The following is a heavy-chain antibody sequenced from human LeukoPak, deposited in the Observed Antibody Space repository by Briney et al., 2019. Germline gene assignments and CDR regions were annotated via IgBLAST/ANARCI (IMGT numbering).Heavy chain of an antibody. Sequence: SQTLSLTCPVARGSVSSGTYYWSWIRQPAGKGLEWIGRVFPNGSSNYNPSLKSRVTVSLDTSMNQFSLKVRSVTAADTALYYWAATEYHLRTTWFVPWGQGTLVTVSS. CDR2: VFPNGSS. V-gene: IGHV4-61*02. CDR1: RGSVSSGTYY. J-gene: IGHJ5*02. CDR3: AATEYHLRTTWFVP. D-gene: IGHD2-2*01.